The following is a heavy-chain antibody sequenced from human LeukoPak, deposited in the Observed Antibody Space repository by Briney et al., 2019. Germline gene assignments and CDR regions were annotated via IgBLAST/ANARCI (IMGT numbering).Heavy chain of an antibody. V-gene: IGHV1-69*05. CDR3: ARARSPSSGYLLRDHNWFDP. Sequence: SVKVSCKASGGTFSSYAISWVRQAPGQGLEWMGGIIPIFGTANYAQKFQGRVTITTDESTSTAYMELSSLSSEDTAVYYCARARSPSSGYLLRDHNWFDPWGQGTLVTVSS. D-gene: IGHD3-22*01. J-gene: IGHJ5*02. CDR1: GGTFSSYA. CDR2: IIPIFGTA.